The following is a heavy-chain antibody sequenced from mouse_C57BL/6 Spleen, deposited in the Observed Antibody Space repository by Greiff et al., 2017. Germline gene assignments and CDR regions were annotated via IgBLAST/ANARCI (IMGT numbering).Heavy chain of an antibody. V-gene: IGHV5-4*01. CDR2: ISDGGSYT. Sequence: EVQWVESGGGLVKPGGSLKLSCAASGFTFSSYAMSWVRQTPEKRLEWVATISDGGSYTYYPDNVKGRFTISRDNAKNNLYLQMSHLKSEDTAMYYCARGGWSYWYFDVWGTGTTVTVSS. D-gene: IGHD1-2*01. CDR3: ARGGWSYWYFDV. J-gene: IGHJ1*03. CDR1: GFTFSSYA.